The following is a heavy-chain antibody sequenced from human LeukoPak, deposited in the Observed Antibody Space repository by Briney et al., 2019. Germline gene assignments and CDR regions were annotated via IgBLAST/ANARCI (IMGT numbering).Heavy chain of an antibody. CDR1: RLTFTEYW. Sequence: GGSLTLSCAASRLTFTEYWMNWLRHAPGRGLDWVANISTDGSVKKYVDSVRGRFTIFRDNAQDSVSLQMSRLRFEDTAVYYCSRVVAFGDTSDPWGQGTQVIVSS. CDR3: SRVVAFGDTSDP. CDR2: ISTDGSVK. V-gene: IGHV3-7*01. J-gene: IGHJ5*02. D-gene: IGHD3-10*01.